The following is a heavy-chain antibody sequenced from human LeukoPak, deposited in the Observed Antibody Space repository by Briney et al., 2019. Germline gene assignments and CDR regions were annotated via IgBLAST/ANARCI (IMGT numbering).Heavy chain of an antibody. CDR2: IYSGGST. D-gene: IGHD6-13*01. CDR1: GFTVSSNY. Sequence: PGGSLRLSCAASGFTVSSNYMSWVRQAPGKGLEWVSVIYSGGSTYYADSVKGRFTISRDNSKSTLYLQMNSLRAEDTAVYYCARDGDSSSSSFVSWFDPWGQGTLVTVSS. CDR3: ARDGDSSSSSFVSWFDP. J-gene: IGHJ5*02. V-gene: IGHV3-66*01.